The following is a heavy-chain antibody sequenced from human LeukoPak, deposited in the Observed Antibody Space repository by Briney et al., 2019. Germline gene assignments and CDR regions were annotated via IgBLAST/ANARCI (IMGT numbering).Heavy chain of an antibody. Sequence: GGSLRLSCAASGFTFSSHWTSWVRQAPGKGLEWVANIKQDESEKYYVDSVKGRFTISRDNAENSLYLQLNSLRAEDTAVYYCASPYCSSSSCYFEYWGQGTLVTVSS. V-gene: IGHV3-7*01. CDR2: IKQDESEK. CDR1: GFTFSSHW. J-gene: IGHJ4*02. CDR3: ASPYCSSSSCYFEY. D-gene: IGHD2-2*01.